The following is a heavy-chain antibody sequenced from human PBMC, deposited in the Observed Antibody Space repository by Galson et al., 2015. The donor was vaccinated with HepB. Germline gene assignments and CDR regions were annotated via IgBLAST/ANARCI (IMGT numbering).Heavy chain of an antibody. V-gene: IGHV1-69*02. CDR2: IIPILGIA. J-gene: IGHJ3*02. CDR1: GGTFSSYT. CDR3: ASPIAAAGTRRVAGDPFDI. D-gene: IGHD6-13*01. Sequence: SVKVSCKASGGTFSSYTISWVRQAPGQGLEWMGRIIPILGIANYAQKFQGRVTITADKSTSTAYMELSSLRSEDTAVYYCASPIAAAGTRRVAGDPFDIWGQGTMVTVSS.